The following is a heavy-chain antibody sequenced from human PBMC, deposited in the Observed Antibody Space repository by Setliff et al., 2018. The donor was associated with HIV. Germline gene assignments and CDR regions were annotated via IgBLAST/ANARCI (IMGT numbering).Heavy chain of an antibody. CDR2: INHNSGGG. V-gene: IGHV1-2*02. CDR1: GYTFTGHD. Sequence: ASVKVSCKASGYTFTGHDLHWVRQAPGQGLEWMGWINHNSGGGNYAQNFQGRVTMTRDTSISTAYMGLNRLTSDDTAVYFCAREGFGNTGDIAMAVLDYWGQGTLVTVSS. D-gene: IGHD5-18*01. CDR3: AREGFGNTGDIAMAVLDY. J-gene: IGHJ4*02.